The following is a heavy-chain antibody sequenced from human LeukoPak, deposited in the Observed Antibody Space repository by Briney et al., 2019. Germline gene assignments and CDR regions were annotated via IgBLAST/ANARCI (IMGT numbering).Heavy chain of an antibody. Sequence: PSETLSLTCIASGGSTSSGDYYCSWIRQPPGKGLEWIGSIYYSGSTYYNPSLKSRVTISVDTSKNQFSLKLSSVTAADTAVYYCARMWSGDSYGYSDYWGQGTLVTVSS. J-gene: IGHJ4*02. CDR3: ARMWSGDSYGYSDY. D-gene: IGHD5-18*01. CDR2: IYYSGST. CDR1: GGSTSSGDYY. V-gene: IGHV4-39*01.